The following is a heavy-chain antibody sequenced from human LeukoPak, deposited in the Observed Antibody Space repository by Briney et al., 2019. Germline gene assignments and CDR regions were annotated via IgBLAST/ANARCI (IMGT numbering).Heavy chain of an antibody. CDR2: IIPIFGTA. D-gene: IGHD3-16*01. V-gene: IGHV1-69*13. J-gene: IGHJ3*02. CDR3: ARERGGSMRDDAFDI. CDR1: GGTFSSYA. Sequence: VASVKVSCKASGGTFSSYAISWVRQAPGQGLEWMGGIIPIFGTANYAQKFQGRVTITADESTSTAYMELSSLRSEDTAVYYCARERGGSMRDDAFDIWGQGTMVTVSS.